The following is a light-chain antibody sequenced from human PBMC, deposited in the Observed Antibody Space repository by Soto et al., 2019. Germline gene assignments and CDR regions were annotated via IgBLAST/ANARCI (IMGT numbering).Light chain of an antibody. V-gene: IGKV3-20*01. J-gene: IGKJ5*01. CDR2: GAS. CDR1: QSVSSSY. CDR3: QRDASRPADT. Sequence: ELVLTQSPGTLSLSPGERATLSCRASQSVSSSYLAWYQQKPDQAPRLLIYGASSRATGIPDRFSGSGSGTGIRRIIRRIWRDEEGLVFYQRDASRPADTFGQGTRMEI.